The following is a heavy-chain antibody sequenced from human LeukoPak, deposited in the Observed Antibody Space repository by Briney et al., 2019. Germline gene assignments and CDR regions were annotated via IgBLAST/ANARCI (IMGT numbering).Heavy chain of an antibody. J-gene: IGHJ4*02. CDR2: IYYSGST. V-gene: IGHV4-39*07. D-gene: IGHD6-6*01. CDR3: ARAPLYSSSFNPDSFDY. Sequence: PSETLSLTCTVSGGSISSSSYYWGWIRQPPGKGLEWIGSIYYSGSTNYNPSLKSRVTISVDTSKNPFSLRLSSVTAADTVVYYCARAPLYSSSFNPDSFDYWGQGTLVTVSS. CDR1: GGSISSSSYY.